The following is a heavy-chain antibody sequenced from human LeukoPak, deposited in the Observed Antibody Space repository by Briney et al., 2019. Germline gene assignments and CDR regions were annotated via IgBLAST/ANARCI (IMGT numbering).Heavy chain of an antibody. D-gene: IGHD3-10*01. V-gene: IGHV3-74*01. CDR1: GFTISSYW. J-gene: IGHJ4*02. CDR2: INTDGSRT. CDR3: AGGDYYGSGSYYNPEIDY. Sequence: GGSLRLSCAASGFTISSYWMHWVRQGPGQGLAWASRINTDGSRTSYADSVKGRFTVSRDNAKNTLYLQMNSLRAEDTAVYYCAGGDYYGSGSYYNPEIDYWGQGTLVTVSS.